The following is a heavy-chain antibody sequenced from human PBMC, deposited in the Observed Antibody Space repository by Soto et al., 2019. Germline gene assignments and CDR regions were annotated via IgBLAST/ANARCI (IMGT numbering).Heavy chain of an antibody. CDR3: VRWDGFFGAGGVD. V-gene: IGHV1-18*04. D-gene: IGHD3-16*01. Sequence: QVQLVQSGAEVRKPGASVKVSCQASGYTFSTYPITWVRQAPGQGLEWLGWINVYNGKANYGQDFRGRVIMTTDTSTNTAYMDLRSLTSDDTGVYYCVRWDGFFGAGGVDWGQGTLVTVSS. CDR2: INVYNGKA. J-gene: IGHJ4*02. CDR1: GYTFSTYP.